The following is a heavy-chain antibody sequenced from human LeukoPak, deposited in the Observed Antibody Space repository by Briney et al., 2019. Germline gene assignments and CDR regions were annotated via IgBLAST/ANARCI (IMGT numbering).Heavy chain of an antibody. V-gene: IGHV1-69*13. CDR2: IIPIFGTA. Sequence: ASVRVSCKASGGTFSSYAISWVRQAPGQGLEWMGGIIPIFGTANYAQKFQGRVTITADESTSTAYMELSSLRSEDTAVYYCAEAREYYYYYGMDVWGQGTTVTVSS. D-gene: IGHD1-26*01. J-gene: IGHJ6*02. CDR1: GGTFSSYA. CDR3: AEAREYYYYYGMDV.